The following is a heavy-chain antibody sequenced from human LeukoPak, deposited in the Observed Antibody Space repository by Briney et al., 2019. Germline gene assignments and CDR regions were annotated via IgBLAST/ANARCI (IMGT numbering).Heavy chain of an antibody. Sequence: GGSLRLSCAASGFTFSSYAMHWVRQAPGKGLEWVAVISYDGSNKYYADSVKGRFTISRDNSKNTLYLQMNSLRAEDTAVYYCARQLRYFGGADAFDIWGQGTMVTVSS. CDR3: ARQLRYFGGADAFDI. CDR2: ISYDGSNK. V-gene: IGHV3-30-3*01. CDR1: GFTFSSYA. D-gene: IGHD3-9*01. J-gene: IGHJ3*02.